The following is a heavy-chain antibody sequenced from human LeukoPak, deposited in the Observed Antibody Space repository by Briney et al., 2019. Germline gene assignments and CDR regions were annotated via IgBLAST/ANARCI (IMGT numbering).Heavy chain of an antibody. CDR1: GFTFSSYS. Sequence: GGSLRLSCAASGFTFSSYSMNWVRQAPGKGLEWVSSISSSSSYIYYADSVKGRFTISRDNAKNSLYLQMNSLRAEDTAVYYCARSMKGITIFGVVTWNFDYWGQGTLVTVSS. D-gene: IGHD3-3*01. V-gene: IGHV3-21*01. CDR2: ISSSSSYI. J-gene: IGHJ4*02. CDR3: ARSMKGITIFGVVTWNFDY.